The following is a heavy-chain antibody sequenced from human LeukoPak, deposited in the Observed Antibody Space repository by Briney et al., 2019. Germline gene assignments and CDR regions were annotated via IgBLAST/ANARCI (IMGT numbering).Heavy chain of an antibody. J-gene: IGHJ5*02. D-gene: IGHD6-19*01. Sequence: SETLSLTCAVYGGSFSGYYWSWIRQPPGKGLEWIGEISHSGSTNYNPSLKSRVTISVDTSKNQFSLKLSSVTAADTAVYYCARGRAVAGSNWFDPWGQGTLVTVSS. CDR3: ARGRAVAGSNWFDP. V-gene: IGHV4-34*01. CDR2: ISHSGST. CDR1: GGSFSGYY.